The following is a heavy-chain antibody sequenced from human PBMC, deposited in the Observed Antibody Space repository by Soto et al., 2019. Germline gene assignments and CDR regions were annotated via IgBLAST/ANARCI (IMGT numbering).Heavy chain of an antibody. Sequence: EVQLVESGGGLVKPGGSLRLSCAASGFTFSSYSMNWVRQAPGKGLEWVSSISSSSSYIYYADSVKGRFTISRDNAKNSLYLQMNSLRAEDTAVYYCARDGSDDSSGIYYYYGMDVWGQGTTVTVSS. V-gene: IGHV3-21*01. J-gene: IGHJ6*02. CDR2: ISSSSSYI. D-gene: IGHD3-22*01. CDR1: GFTFSSYS. CDR3: ARDGSDDSSGIYYYYGMDV.